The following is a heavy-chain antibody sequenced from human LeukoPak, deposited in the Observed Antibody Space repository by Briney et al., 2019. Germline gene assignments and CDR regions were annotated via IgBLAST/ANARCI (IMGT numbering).Heavy chain of an antibody. CDR2: IIPIFGTA. V-gene: IGHV1-69*13. CDR3: ARGRRGYYYDSSGYYTFDY. J-gene: IGHJ4*02. Sequence: VASVKVSCKASGGTFSSYAISWVRQAPGQGLEWMGGIIPIFGTANYAQKFQGRVTITADESTSTAYMELSSLRSEDTAVYYCARGRRGYYYDSSGYYTFDYWGQGTLVTVSS. CDR1: GGTFSSYA. D-gene: IGHD3-22*01.